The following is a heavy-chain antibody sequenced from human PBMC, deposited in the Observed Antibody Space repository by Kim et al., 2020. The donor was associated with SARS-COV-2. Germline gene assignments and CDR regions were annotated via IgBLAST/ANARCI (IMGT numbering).Heavy chain of an antibody. Sequence: ASVKVSCKASGYTFTSYAMNWVRQAPGQGLEWMGWINTNTGNPTYAQGFTGRFVFSLDTSVSTAYLQISSLKAEETAVYYCARGIRLGELSDYYYYGMEVWGQGTTVTISS. V-gene: IGHV7-4-1*02. CDR1: GYTFTSYA. D-gene: IGHD3-16*02. CDR2: INTNTGNP. CDR3: ARGIRLGELSDYYYYGMEV. J-gene: IGHJ6*02.